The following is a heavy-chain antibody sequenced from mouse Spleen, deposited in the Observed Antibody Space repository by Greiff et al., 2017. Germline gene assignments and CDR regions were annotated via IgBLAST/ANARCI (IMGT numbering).Heavy chain of an antibody. J-gene: IGHJ4*01. D-gene: IGHD2-2*01. Sequence: EVKLLESGPGLVKPSQSLSLTCSVTGYSITSGYYWNWIRQFPGNKLEWMGYISYDGSNNYNSSLKNRISITRDTSKNQFFLKLNSVTTEDTATYYCARDGYDDAMDYWGQGTSVTVSS. CDR1: GYSITSGYY. CDR2: ISYDGSN. CDR3: ARDGYDDAMDY. V-gene: IGHV3-6*01.